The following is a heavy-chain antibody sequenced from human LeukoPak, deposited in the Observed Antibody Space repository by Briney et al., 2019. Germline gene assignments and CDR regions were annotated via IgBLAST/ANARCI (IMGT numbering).Heavy chain of an antibody. CDR3: ARVPYSGSWLSWFDP. D-gene: IGHD1-26*01. Sequence: GGSLRLSCAASGFTFSSYGMTWVRQAPGKGLEWVSAINGGGSGTYYADSVKGRFTISRDNAKNSLYLQMNSLRAEDTAVYYCARVPYSGSWLSWFDPWGQGTLVTVSS. CDR2: INGGGSGT. CDR1: GFTFSSYG. V-gene: IGHV3-21*04. J-gene: IGHJ5*02.